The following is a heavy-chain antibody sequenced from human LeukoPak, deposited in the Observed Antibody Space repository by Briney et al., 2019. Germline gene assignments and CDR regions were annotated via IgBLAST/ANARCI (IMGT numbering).Heavy chain of an antibody. CDR2: FSTNGGDT. Sequence: GGSLRLSCTASEFTFSKYAMSWVRQAPGKGLEWVSAFSTNGGDTYYADSVKGRFTISRDNSKNTLYLQMNSLRAEDTAIYYCAKALAVAATSGYFQEWGQGTLVTVSS. J-gene: IGHJ1*01. CDR3: AKALAVAATSGYFQE. D-gene: IGHD6-19*01. CDR1: EFTFSKYA. V-gene: IGHV3-23*01.